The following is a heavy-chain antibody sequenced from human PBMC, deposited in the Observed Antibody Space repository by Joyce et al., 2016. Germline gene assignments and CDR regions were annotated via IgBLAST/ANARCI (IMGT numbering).Heavy chain of an antibody. CDR1: GGTFSSYN. D-gene: IGHD3-10*01. Sequence: QVQLLQSGAEVKKPGSSVNVSCKASGGTFSSYNISWVRQAPGQGLGWMGGIMPIVGTASIAQKFQGRLTITADESSSTAYMELSSLRSEDTAVYYCARVVSGSYYFVMDVWGQGTTVTVSS. CDR2: IMPIVGTA. V-gene: IGHV1-69*01. CDR3: ARVVSGSYYFVMDV. J-gene: IGHJ6*02.